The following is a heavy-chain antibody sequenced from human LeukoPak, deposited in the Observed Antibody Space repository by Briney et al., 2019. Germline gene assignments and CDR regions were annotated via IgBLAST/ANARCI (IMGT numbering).Heavy chain of an antibody. J-gene: IGHJ6*02. V-gene: IGHV1-2*02. CDR1: GYTLTPYY. D-gene: IGHD2-2*01. Sequence: ASVTVSCKPSGYTLTPYYIHWVRQAPGQGLEWMGWMNPHSGGTNYAQKFRASVSMTTDTTINTAYLELTGLTSDDTALYYCARAERTVSSLDVWGQGTTVTVSS. CDR3: ARAERTVSSLDV. CDR2: MNPHSGGT.